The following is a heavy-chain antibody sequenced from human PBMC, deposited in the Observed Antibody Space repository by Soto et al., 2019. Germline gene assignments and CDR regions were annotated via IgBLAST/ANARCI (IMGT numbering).Heavy chain of an antibody. CDR1: GFTFSSYA. Sequence: EVQLLESGGGLVQPGGSLRLSCAASGFTFSSYAMSWVRQAPGKGLEWVSAISGSGGSTYYADSVKGRFTISRDNSKNTLYLQMNSLRAEDTAVYYCAKDPVLRFLEWNRAWFDPWGQGTLVTVSS. CDR2: ISGSGGST. J-gene: IGHJ5*02. CDR3: AKDPVLRFLEWNRAWFDP. D-gene: IGHD3-3*01. V-gene: IGHV3-23*01.